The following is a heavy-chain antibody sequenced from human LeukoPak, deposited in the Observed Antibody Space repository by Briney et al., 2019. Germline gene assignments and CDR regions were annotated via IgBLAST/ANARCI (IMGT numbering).Heavy chain of an antibody. CDR1: GFTFSSYA. CDR2: ISYDGSNK. J-gene: IGHJ5*02. D-gene: IGHD2-15*01. CDR3: ARDGGGHPHRPDNWFDP. V-gene: IGHV3-30*01. Sequence: GRSLRLSCAASGFTFSSYAMHWVRQAPGKGLEWVAVISYDGSNKYYADSVKGRFTISRDNSKNTLYLQMNSLRAEDTAVYYCARDGGGHPHRPDNWFDPWGQGTLVTVS.